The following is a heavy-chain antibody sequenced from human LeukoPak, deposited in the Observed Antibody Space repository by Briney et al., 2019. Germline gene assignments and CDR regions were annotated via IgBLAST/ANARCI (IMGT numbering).Heavy chain of an antibody. J-gene: IGHJ6*03. V-gene: IGHV1-2*02. D-gene: IGHD6-13*01. CDR3: ARDRSSSWLHYYYYYMDV. CDR2: INPNSGGT. CDR1: GYTFTGHY. Sequence: ASVKVSCKASGYTFTGHYMHWVRQAPGQGLEWMGWINPNSGGTNYAQKFQGRVTMTRDTSISTAYMELSRLRSDDTAVYYCARDRSSSWLHYYYYYMDVWGKGTTVTVSS.